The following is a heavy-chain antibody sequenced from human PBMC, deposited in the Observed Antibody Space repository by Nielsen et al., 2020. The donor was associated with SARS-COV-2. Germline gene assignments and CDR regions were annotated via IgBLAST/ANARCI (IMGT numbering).Heavy chain of an antibody. Sequence: WIRQPPGKGLEWVSYISSSSSYTNYADSVKGRFTISRDNVKNSLYLQMNSLRAEDTAVYYCARDGVDSNYGYYYYGMDVWGQGTTVTVSS. CDR3: ARDGVDSNYGYYYYGMDV. V-gene: IGHV3-11*05. D-gene: IGHD4-11*01. CDR2: ISSSSSYT. J-gene: IGHJ6*02.